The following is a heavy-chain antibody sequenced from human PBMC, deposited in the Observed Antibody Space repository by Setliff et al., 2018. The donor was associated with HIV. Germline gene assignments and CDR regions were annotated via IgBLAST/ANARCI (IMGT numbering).Heavy chain of an antibody. CDR2: IYYSGNT. CDR3: ARSLVPSGYYYGRHAFDI. Sequence: SEPLSLPCSVSGASIRGHYWSWIRQSPGKGLEWIGNIYYSGNTNYNPSFKSRVTISVDTSKNQFSLRVNSVTAADTAVYYCARSLVPSGYYYGRHAFDIWGQGTKVTVSS. V-gene: IGHV4-59*08. CDR1: GASIRGHY. D-gene: IGHD3-22*01. J-gene: IGHJ3*02.